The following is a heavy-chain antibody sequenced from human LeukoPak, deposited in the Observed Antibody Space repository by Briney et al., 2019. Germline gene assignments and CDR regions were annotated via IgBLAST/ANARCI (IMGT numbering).Heavy chain of an antibody. CDR1: GFTFSSYA. V-gene: IGHV3-30*04. J-gene: IGHJ5*02. D-gene: IGHD6-19*01. CDR3: AKDDGSGWYEIWFDP. CDR2: ISYDGSNK. Sequence: GGSLRLSCSASGFTFSSYAMHWVRQAPGKGLEWVAVISYDGSNKYYADSVKGRFTISRDNSKNTLYLQMNSLRAEDTAVYYCAKDDGSGWYEIWFDPWGQGTLVTVSS.